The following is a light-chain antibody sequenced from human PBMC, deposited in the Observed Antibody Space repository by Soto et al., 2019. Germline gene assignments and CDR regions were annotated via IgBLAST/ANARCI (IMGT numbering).Light chain of an antibody. J-gene: IGLJ2*01. CDR1: RSDVGSYNF. V-gene: IGLV2-23*01. Sequence: HSALTQPASVSGSPGQSISISCTGSRSDVGSYNFVSWYQLFPGKAPKLIIYEADKRPSGVSSRFSGSKSGFTASLTISGLQAEDEADYFCSSYAGDSALIFGGGTKVTVL. CDR2: EAD. CDR3: SSYAGDSALI.